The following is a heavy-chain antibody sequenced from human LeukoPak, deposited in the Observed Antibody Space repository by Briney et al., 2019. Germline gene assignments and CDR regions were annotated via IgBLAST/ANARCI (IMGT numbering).Heavy chain of an antibody. CDR2: INHSGST. CDR1: GGSFSGYY. Sequence: SETLSLTCAVYGGSFSGYYWSWIRQPPGKGLEWIGEINHSGSTNYNPSLKSRVTISVDTSKNQFSLKLSSVTAADTAVYYCARGPIAAAAQFGGVFDYWGQGTLVTVSS. CDR3: ARGPIAAAAQFGGVFDY. J-gene: IGHJ4*02. V-gene: IGHV4-34*01. D-gene: IGHD6-13*01.